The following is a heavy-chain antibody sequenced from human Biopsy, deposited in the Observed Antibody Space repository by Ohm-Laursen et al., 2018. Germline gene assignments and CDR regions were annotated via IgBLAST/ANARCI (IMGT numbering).Heavy chain of an antibody. CDR3: ARDYDTSGYYYVS. CDR1: GGSIISYY. Sequence: SETLSLTCTVSGGSIISYYWGWIRQPPGKGLEWIGSIFYRGSTHYKPSLKSRVNISVDTSKNQFSLKLNSVTAADTAVYYCARDYDTSGYYYVSWGQGTLVTVSS. V-gene: IGHV4-39*01. D-gene: IGHD3-22*01. CDR2: IFYRGST. J-gene: IGHJ5*02.